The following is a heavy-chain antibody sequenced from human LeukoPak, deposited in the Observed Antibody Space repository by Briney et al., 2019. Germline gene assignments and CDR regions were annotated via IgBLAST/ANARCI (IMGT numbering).Heavy chain of an antibody. Sequence: GGSLRLSCAASGFTFSSYAMSWVRQAPGKGLEWVSSISSSSSYIYYADSVKGRFTISRDNAKNSLYLQMNSLRAEDTAVYYCARDVGTVWYYYDSSGYPGRSDYWGQGTLVTVSS. CDR3: ARDVGTVWYYYDSSGYPGRSDY. CDR2: ISSSSSYI. D-gene: IGHD3-22*01. V-gene: IGHV3-21*01. CDR1: GFTFSSYA. J-gene: IGHJ4*02.